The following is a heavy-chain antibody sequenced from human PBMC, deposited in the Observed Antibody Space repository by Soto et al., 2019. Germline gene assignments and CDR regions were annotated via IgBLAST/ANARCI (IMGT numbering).Heavy chain of an antibody. CDR3: ERVIAVADTWWYDP. D-gene: IGHD6-19*01. V-gene: IGHV3-21*03. CDR2: ISSTSAFI. Sequence: EVQLVESGGGLVKPGGSLRLSCVASGFTFGTYSMNWVRQAPGKGLEWVSSISSTSAFIYYADSVKGRFTISRDNAKNSRYLQMSSLRGEDTAVYYWERVIAVADTWWYDPWGQGTLVSVSS. CDR1: GFTFGTYS. J-gene: IGHJ5*02.